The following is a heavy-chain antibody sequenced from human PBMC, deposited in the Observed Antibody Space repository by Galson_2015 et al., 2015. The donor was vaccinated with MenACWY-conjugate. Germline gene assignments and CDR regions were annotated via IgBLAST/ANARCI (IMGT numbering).Heavy chain of an antibody. V-gene: IGHV3-74*01. CDR3: VRDNAAAPGLFDS. J-gene: IGHJ4*02. Sequence: SLRLSCAASGFTFSTYWMHWVRHAPGKGLVWVSRINNDGSSTNYADSGKGRFTISRDNAKNTLCLQMNSLRAEDTALYYCVRDNAAAPGLFDSWGQGTRVTVSS. D-gene: IGHD6-25*01. CDR1: GFTFSTYW. CDR2: INNDGSST.